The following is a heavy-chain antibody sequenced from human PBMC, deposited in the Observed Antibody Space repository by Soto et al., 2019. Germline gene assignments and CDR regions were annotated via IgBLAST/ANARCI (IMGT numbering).Heavy chain of an antibody. CDR1: GGSINTFY. J-gene: IGHJ4*02. CDR2: IFSSGST. Sequence: SETLSLTCTVSGGSINTFYWSWVRQPAGKGLEWIGRIFSSGSTSFNPSLESRVAMSVDTSKNHFSLNLSSVTAADMAVYYCAREGSYSAYNFAHGIQLWSFDFWGQGALVTISS. V-gene: IGHV4-4*07. CDR3: AREGSYSAYNFAHGIQLWSFDF. D-gene: IGHD5-12*01.